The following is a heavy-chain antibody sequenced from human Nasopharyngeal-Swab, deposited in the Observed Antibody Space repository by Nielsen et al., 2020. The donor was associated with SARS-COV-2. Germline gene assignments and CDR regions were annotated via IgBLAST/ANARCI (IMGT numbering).Heavy chain of an antibody. CDR1: GYSFINYG. CDR2: INPDTDNT. Sequence: ASVKVSCKASGYSFINYGIGWVRQAPGQGLEWMGWINPDTDNTRYAQNLQGRVTMTTDTSSTTAYMELRSLRSDDTAVYYCARSHSSIWYLDYWGQGTLVNVSS. CDR3: ARSHSSIWYLDY. D-gene: IGHD6-13*01. V-gene: IGHV1-18*01. J-gene: IGHJ4*02.